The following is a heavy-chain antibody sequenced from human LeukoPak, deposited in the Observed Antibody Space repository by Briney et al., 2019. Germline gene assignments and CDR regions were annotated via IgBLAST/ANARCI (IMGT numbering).Heavy chain of an antibody. CDR2: LRPDGSEA. Sequence: GGSLRLSCVPSGFTFSYYGMHWVRQAPGKGLEWVAKLRPDGSEAEYVDSAKGRFTVSRDNAKNSLYLQMNSLRIEDTALYYCARDATRGGDFDFWGQGTLVTVSS. CDR3: ARDATRGGDFDF. CDR1: GFTFSYYG. J-gene: IGHJ4*02. D-gene: IGHD5-24*01. V-gene: IGHV3-7*01.